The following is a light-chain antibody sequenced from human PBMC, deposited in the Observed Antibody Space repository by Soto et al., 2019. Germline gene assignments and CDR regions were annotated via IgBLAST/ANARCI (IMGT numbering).Light chain of an antibody. CDR3: QQYNSYSPRT. J-gene: IGKJ1*01. Sequence: DIQMTQSPSTLSASVGDRVTITCRASQSISSWLAWYQQKPGKAPKLLIYDASSLESGVPSRFSGSGSGTEFTLTISSLQPDDFATDYCQQYNSYSPRTSGQGTQVEI. V-gene: IGKV1-5*01. CDR1: QSISSW. CDR2: DAS.